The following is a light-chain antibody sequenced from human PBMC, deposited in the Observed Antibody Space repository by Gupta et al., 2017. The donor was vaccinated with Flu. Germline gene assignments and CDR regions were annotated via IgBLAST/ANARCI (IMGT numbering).Light chain of an antibody. CDR2: EVS. J-gene: IGLJ1*01. Sequence: QSALTQPASVSGSPGPSLTLSCTGTSSDVGGYNYVSWYQQHPGKAPKLMIYEVSNRPSGVSNRFSGSKSGNTASLTISGLQAEDEADYYCSSYTSSSTLYVFGTGTKVTVL. V-gene: IGLV2-14*01. CDR1: SSDVGGYNY. CDR3: SSYTSSSTLYV.